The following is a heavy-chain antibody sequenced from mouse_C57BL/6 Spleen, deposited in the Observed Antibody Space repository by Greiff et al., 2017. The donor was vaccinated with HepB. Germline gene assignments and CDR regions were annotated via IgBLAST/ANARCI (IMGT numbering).Heavy chain of an antibody. D-gene: IGHD1-1*01. CDR1: GYTFTSYW. CDR2: IHPNSGST. Sequence: QVQLQQPGAELVKPGASVKLSCKASGYTFTSYWMHWEKQRPGQGLEWIGMIHPNSGSTNYNEKFKSKATLTVDKSSSTAYMQLSSLTSEDSAVYYCARPYYYGSIDYWGQGTTLTVSS. V-gene: IGHV1-64*01. J-gene: IGHJ2*01. CDR3: ARPYYYGSIDY.